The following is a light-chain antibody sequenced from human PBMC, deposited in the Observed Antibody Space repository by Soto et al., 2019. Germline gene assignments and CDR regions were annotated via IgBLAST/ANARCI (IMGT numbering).Light chain of an antibody. Sequence: QSVLTQPPSASGTPGQRVTIPCSGSTSNIGSNYVYWYQQLPGTAPKLLIYRNDQLPSGVPDRFSGSKSGTSASLAISGLRSEDEADYYCAAWDDSLSGFVFGAGTKLTVL. J-gene: IGLJ1*01. CDR3: AAWDDSLSGFV. CDR1: TSNIGSNY. CDR2: RND. V-gene: IGLV1-47*01.